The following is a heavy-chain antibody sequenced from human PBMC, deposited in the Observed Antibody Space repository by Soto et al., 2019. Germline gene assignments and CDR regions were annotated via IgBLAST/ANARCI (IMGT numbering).Heavy chain of an antibody. CDR3: ARENNVLPGGYFDY. CDR1: GGSIRSGGYS. Sequence: SVTLTLTCAVSGGSIRSGGYSWSWIRQPPWKGLEWIGYIYHSGSTYYNPSLKSRVTISVDRSKNQFSLKLSSVTAADTAVYYCARENNVLPGGYFDYWGQGTLVTVFS. J-gene: IGHJ4*02. D-gene: IGHD3-10*01. CDR2: IYHSGST. V-gene: IGHV4-30-2*01.